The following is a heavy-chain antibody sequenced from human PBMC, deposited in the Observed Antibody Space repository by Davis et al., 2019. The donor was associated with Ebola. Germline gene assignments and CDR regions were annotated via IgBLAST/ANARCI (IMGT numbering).Heavy chain of an antibody. CDR1: GDSISRSSYS. CDR2: FYFSGGT. V-gene: IGHV4-39*07. J-gene: IGHJ5*02. D-gene: IGHD4-17*01. Sequence: PSETLSLTCTVSGDSISRSSYSWGWIRQSPGKGLEWFGGFYFSGGTYHTPSLQSRVTMSVDASKNQFSLKLSSVTAADTAVYYCAREKYGDYSYAPQWFDPWGQGTLVTVSS. CDR3: AREKYGDYSYAPQWFDP.